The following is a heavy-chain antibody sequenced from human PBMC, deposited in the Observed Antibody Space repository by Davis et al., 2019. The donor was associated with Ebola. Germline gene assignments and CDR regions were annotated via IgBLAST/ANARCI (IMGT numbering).Heavy chain of an antibody. D-gene: IGHD3-3*01. V-gene: IGHV3-30-3*01. Sequence: GESLKISCAASGFTFSSYAMQWVRQAPGKGLEWVAVISYDGSNKYYADSVKGRFTISRDNSKNTLYLQMNSLRAEDTAVYYCAKVSTIFGVGGYYFDYWGQGTLVTVSS. CDR2: ISYDGSNK. J-gene: IGHJ4*02. CDR1: GFTFSSYA. CDR3: AKVSTIFGVGGYYFDY.